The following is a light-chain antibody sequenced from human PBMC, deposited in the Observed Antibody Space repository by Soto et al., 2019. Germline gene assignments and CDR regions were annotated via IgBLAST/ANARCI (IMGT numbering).Light chain of an antibody. V-gene: IGKV3-15*01. CDR3: QQYNKWPLT. Sequence: EIVMTQSPATLSVSPGERATLSCRASQSVSNNLAWHQQTRGQAPRLLIYHASTRASVIPARVSGSGSGTECTLTISSLQSEDFAVYYCQQYNKWPLTFGGGTKVEIK. J-gene: IGKJ4*01. CDR1: QSVSNN. CDR2: HAS.